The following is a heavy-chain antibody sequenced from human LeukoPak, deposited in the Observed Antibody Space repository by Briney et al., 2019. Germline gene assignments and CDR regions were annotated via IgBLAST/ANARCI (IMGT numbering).Heavy chain of an antibody. J-gene: IGHJ6*02. CDR1: GGSFSGYY. V-gene: IGHV4-34*01. D-gene: IGHD2-2*01. CDR3: ARGKWCSTSCYWYYYYGMDV. CDR2: INHSGST. Sequence: SETLSLTCAVYGGSFSGYYWSWIRQPPGKGLEWIGEINHSGSTNYNPSLKSRVTISVDTSKNQFSLKLSSVIAADTAVYYCARGKWCSTSCYWYYYYGMDVWGQGTTVTVSS.